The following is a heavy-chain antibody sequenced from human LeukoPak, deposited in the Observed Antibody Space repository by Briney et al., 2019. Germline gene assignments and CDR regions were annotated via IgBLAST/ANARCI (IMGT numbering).Heavy chain of an antibody. Sequence: PGGSLRLSCTASGFTIRSNYMSWVHQAPGKGLEWVSVIYSGGSTYYADSVKGRFTISRDNSKNTLYLQMDTLRAEDTAVYYCARVAYYYDSDGYYPFDYWGQGTLVTVSS. D-gene: IGHD3-22*01. CDR2: IYSGGST. CDR1: GFTIRSNY. V-gene: IGHV3-53*01. J-gene: IGHJ4*02. CDR3: ARVAYYYDSDGYYPFDY.